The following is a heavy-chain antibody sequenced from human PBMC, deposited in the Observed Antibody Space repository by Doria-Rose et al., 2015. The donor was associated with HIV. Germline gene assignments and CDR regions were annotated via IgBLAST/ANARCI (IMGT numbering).Heavy chain of an antibody. CDR1: GVSLSSPGMG. D-gene: IGHD6-13*01. CDR3: ARIKSSRWYHKYYFDF. J-gene: IGHJ4*02. Sequence: SGPVLVKPTETLTLTCTVSGVSLSSPGMGVSWIRQPPGKALEWLAYIFSDDERSYKTSLKSRLTISRGTSKSQVVLTMTDMDPVDTATYYCARIKSSRWYHKYYFDFWGQGTRVIVSA. V-gene: IGHV2-26*01. CDR2: IFSDDER.